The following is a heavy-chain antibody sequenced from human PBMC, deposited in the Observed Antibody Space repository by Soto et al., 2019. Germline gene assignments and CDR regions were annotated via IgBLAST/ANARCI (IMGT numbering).Heavy chain of an antibody. CDR1: GFTFTSSA. J-gene: IGHJ4*02. V-gene: IGHV1-58*01. CDR2: IVVGSGNT. Sequence: SVKVSCKASGFTFTSSAVQWVRQARGQRLEWIGWIVVGSGNTNYAQKFQGRVTITRDMSTSTAYMELSSLRSEDTAVYYCAAQPSDSSGYYGSYYFDYWGQGTLVTVSS. D-gene: IGHD3-22*01. CDR3: AAQPSDSSGYYGSYYFDY.